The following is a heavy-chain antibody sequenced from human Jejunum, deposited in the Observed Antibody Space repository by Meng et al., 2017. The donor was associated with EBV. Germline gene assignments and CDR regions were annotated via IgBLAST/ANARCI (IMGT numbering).Heavy chain of an antibody. D-gene: IGHD3-3*01. Sequence: QVQLVQSGAEVKKPGDSVKVSCKVSGYSLTELSMHWLRQAPGKGLEWMGGFDPEDGETIYAQKFQGRVTMTEDTSTDTAYMELSSLRSEDTAVYYCATAHGFTIFGVAYYFNYWGQGTLVTVSS. V-gene: IGHV1-24*01. CDR3: ATAHGFTIFGVAYYFNY. J-gene: IGHJ4*02. CDR1: GYSLTELS. CDR2: FDPEDGET.